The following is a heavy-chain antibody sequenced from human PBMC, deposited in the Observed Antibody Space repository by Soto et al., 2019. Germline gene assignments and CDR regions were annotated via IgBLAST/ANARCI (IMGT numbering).Heavy chain of an antibody. Sequence: EVQLVESGGGLVQPGRSLRLSCAASGFTFDDYAMHWVQQAPGKGLEWVSGISWNSGSIGYADSVKGRFTISRDNAKNSLYLQMNSLRAEDTALYYCAKARTGIAGAGRFHYWGQGTLVTVSS. CDR2: ISWNSGSI. V-gene: IGHV3-9*01. J-gene: IGHJ4*02. D-gene: IGHD6-13*01. CDR3: AKARTGIAGAGRFHY. CDR1: GFTFDDYA.